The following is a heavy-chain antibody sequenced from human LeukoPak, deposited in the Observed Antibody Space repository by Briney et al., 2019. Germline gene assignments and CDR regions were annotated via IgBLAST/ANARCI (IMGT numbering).Heavy chain of an antibody. V-gene: IGHV3-7*01. J-gene: IGHJ4*02. CDR3: ASDRRDNWDSEDY. CDR2: IKQDGSDK. Sequence: GGSLRLSCVAPGFNLITYWMTSVRQAPGKGLEWVANIKQDGSDKYYVDSVKGRFTISRDNAKSSLSLQMNSLRVEDTAVYYCASDRRDNWDSEDYWGQGTLVTVSS. CDR1: GFNLITYW. D-gene: IGHD1-7*01.